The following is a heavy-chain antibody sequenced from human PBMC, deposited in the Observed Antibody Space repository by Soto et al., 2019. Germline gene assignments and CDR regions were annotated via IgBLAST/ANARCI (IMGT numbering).Heavy chain of an antibody. D-gene: IGHD6-19*01. V-gene: IGHV3-20*04. Sequence: GGSLRLSCAASGFTFDDYGMSWVRQAPGKGLEWVSGINWNGGSTGYADSVKGRFTISRDNAKNSLYLQMNSLRAEDTALYYCARDQTSSGHAEYFQHWGQGTLVTVSS. J-gene: IGHJ1*01. CDR3: ARDQTSSGHAEYFQH. CDR2: INWNGGST. CDR1: GFTFDDYG.